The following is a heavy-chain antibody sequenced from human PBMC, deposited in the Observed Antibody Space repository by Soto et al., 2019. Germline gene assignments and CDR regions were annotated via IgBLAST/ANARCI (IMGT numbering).Heavy chain of an antibody. CDR1: GYTFTSYG. D-gene: IGHD6-6*01. V-gene: IGHV1-18*01. J-gene: IGHJ5*02. Sequence: ASVKVSCKASGYTFTSYGISWVRQAPGQGLEWMGWISAYNGNTNYAQKLQGRVTMTTDTSTSTAYMELRSLRSDDTAVYYCARGWSRYSSSSGWFDPWGQGTLVTVSS. CDR2: ISAYNGNT. CDR3: ARGWSRYSSSSGWFDP.